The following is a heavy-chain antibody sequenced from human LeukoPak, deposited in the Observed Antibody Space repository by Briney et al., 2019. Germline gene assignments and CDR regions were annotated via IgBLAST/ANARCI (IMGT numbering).Heavy chain of an antibody. CDR3: ARSPGGSGWFAPSWYFDL. V-gene: IGHV4-59*01. CDR1: GGSISSYY. CDR2: ISYSGST. J-gene: IGHJ2*01. D-gene: IGHD6-19*01. Sequence: ASETLSLTCTVSGGSISSYYWSWIRQPPGKGLEWIGYISYSGSTNYNPSLKSRVTISVDTSKNQFSLKLSSVTAADTAVYYCARSPGGSGWFAPSWYFDLWGRGTLVTVSS.